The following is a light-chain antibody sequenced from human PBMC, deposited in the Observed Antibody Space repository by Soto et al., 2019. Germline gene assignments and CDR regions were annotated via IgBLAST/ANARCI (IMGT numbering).Light chain of an antibody. Sequence: EIMMTQSPATLSVSPGGRATLSCRASQSVKSNLAWYQQKPGQAPRLLIHGASTRATGIPARFSGSGSGTYFPPTIGSPQSDAFAVYCCHQHTQCPPTFGKGTKV. CDR2: GAS. J-gene: IGKJ1*01. V-gene: IGKV3-15*01. CDR3: HQHTQCPPT. CDR1: QSVKSN.